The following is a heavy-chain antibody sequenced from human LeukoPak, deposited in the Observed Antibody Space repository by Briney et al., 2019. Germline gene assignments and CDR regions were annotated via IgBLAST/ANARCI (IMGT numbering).Heavy chain of an antibody. Sequence: GGSLRLSCAASGFTFSSYGMTWVRQAPGKGLEWVSSISGSGGSTYYADSVKGRFTISRDNSKNTLYLQMNSLRAKDTAVYYCANSGTTGTTDYWGQGTLVTVSS. V-gene: IGHV3-23*01. CDR3: ANSGTTGTTDY. CDR2: ISGSGGST. D-gene: IGHD1-1*01. CDR1: GFTFSSYG. J-gene: IGHJ4*02.